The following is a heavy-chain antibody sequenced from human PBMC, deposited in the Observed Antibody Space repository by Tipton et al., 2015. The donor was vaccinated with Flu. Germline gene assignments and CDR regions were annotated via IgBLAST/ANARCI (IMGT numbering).Heavy chain of an antibody. J-gene: IGHJ6*02. CDR3: AGSRGYCYGGNCHDRFYHGVDV. D-gene: IGHD4-23*01. V-gene: IGHV3-13*01. Sequence: SLRLSCAASDRTFSEYDIHWVRQVPGRGLEWVSVIGISGDTYYSGSVSGRFTISRENVKNSLYLQMNSLRVGDTAVYYCAGSRGYCYGGNCHDRFYHGVDVWGQGTTVIVSS. CDR2: IGISGDT. CDR1: DRTFSEYD.